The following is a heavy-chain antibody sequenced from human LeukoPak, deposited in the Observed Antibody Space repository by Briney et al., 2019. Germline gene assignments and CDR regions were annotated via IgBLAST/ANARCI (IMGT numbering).Heavy chain of an antibody. D-gene: IGHD3-22*01. J-gene: IGHJ5*02. CDR1: GFTFRDYT. Sequence: PGGSLRLSCTATGFTFRDYTMNWVRQAPGKGLEWVGFIRSKAYGGTTEYAACVRGRFTISRDDSKTFAYLQMNSLKTEDTALYYCTRDRSGYYENWFDPWGQGTLVTVSS. CDR2: IRSKAYGGTT. V-gene: IGHV3-49*04. CDR3: TRDRSGYYENWFDP.